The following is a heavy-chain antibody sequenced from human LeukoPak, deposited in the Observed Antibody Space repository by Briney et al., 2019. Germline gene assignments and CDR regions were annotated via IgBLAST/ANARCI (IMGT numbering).Heavy chain of an antibody. V-gene: IGHV3-21*04. CDR3: ARDLLSPYYYDSSGQPFDY. CDR1: GFTFSSYS. J-gene: IGHJ4*02. Sequence: GGSLRLSCAASGFTFSSYSMNWVRQAPGKGLEWVSSISSSSSYIYYADSVKGRFTISRDNAKNSLYLQMNSLRAEDTAVYYCARDLLSPYYYDSSGQPFDYWGQGTLVTVSS. D-gene: IGHD3-22*01. CDR2: ISSSSSYI.